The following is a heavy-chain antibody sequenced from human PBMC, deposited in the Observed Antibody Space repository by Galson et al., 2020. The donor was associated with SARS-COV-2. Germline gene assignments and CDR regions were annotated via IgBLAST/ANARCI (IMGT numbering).Heavy chain of an antibody. J-gene: IGHJ3*02. CDR2: ISNDGTNK. Sequence: GESLKISCAASGFTVNSYAMHWVRQAPGKGLEWVAVISNDGTNKYYADSVKGRFTISRDNSRNTLYLQMNSLRAEDTAVYYCAKAVSGWDLLHPVDIWGQGTMVTVSS. CDR3: AKAVSGWDLLHPVDI. V-gene: IGHV3-30*18. CDR1: GFTVNSYA. D-gene: IGHD1-26*01.